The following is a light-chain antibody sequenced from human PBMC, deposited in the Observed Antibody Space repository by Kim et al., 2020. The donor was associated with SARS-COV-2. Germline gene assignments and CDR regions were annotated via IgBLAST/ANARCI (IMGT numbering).Light chain of an antibody. CDR3: QKYLKSPLT. CDR1: QSVGSRY. Sequence: EIVLTQSPVTLSLSPGERATLSCRASQSVGSRYLAWFQQKPGQPPRLLMYDTSKRATGVPDRFSGSGSGTDFTLTVSRLEAEDYAVYYCQKYLKSPLTFGGGTKVDIK. V-gene: IGKV3-20*01. J-gene: IGKJ4*01. CDR2: DTS.